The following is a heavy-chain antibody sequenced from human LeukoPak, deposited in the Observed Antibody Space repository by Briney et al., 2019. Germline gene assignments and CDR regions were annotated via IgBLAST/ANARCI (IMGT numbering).Heavy chain of an antibody. J-gene: IGHJ4*02. CDR1: GFTFSDYY. CDR3: ARDQPAYRSMTTVTPGYFDY. CDR2: NSSSSSYT. D-gene: IGHD4-17*01. V-gene: IGHV3-11*05. Sequence: GGSLRLSCAASGFTFSDYYMSWIRQGPGKGRECGSYNSSSSSYTNYAHSAKGRSTISRENAKNSLYLQMNTLRAEDTAVYYCARDQPAYRSMTTVTPGYFDYWGQGTLVTVSS.